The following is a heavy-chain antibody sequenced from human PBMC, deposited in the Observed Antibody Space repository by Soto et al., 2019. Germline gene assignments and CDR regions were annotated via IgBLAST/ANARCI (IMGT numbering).Heavy chain of an antibody. CDR2: INAGNGNT. CDR1: GYTFTSYA. CDR3: ARDREYYDFWSGGYGMDV. J-gene: IGHJ6*02. D-gene: IGHD3-3*01. Sequence: ASVKVSCKASGYTFTSYAMHWVRQAPGQRLEWMGWINAGNGNTKYSQKFQGRVTITRDTSASTAYMELSSLRSEDTAVYYCARDREYYDFWSGGYGMDVWGQGTTVTVSS. V-gene: IGHV1-3*01.